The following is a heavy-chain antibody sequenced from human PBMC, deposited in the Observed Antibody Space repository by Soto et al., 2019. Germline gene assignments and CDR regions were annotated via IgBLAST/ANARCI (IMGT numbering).Heavy chain of an antibody. CDR2: IHHSGNT. Sequence: QVQLQESGPGLVEPSGTLSLTCAVSGASIVTQNYYNWVRPSPGEVLGWMGEIHHSGNTNFRPSLKIRVTLSVDTSTTQVSPMLRSVTAADSAIYGCARSPGWALLDYWGQGALVTVSS. J-gene: IGHJ4*02. V-gene: IGHV4-4*01. CDR1: GASIVTQNY. CDR3: ARSPGWALLDY.